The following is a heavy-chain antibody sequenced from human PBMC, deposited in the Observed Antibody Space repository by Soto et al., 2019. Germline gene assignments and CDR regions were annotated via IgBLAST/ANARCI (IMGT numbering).Heavy chain of an antibody. CDR2: INHSGST. J-gene: IGHJ4*02. D-gene: IGHD2-8*02. Sequence: QVQLQQWGAGLLKPSETLSLTCAVYGGSFSGYYWTWIRQPPGTGPEWIGEINHSGSTNYNPSLNRLVIVSVDTSKYQFSLKLTSVTAAVTAVYNCARDKITGLFDYWGQGTLVTVSS. CDR3: ARDKITGLFDY. V-gene: IGHV4-34*01. CDR1: GGSFSGYY.